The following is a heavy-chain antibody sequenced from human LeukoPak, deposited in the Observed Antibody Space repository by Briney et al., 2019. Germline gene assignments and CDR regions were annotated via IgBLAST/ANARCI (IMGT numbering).Heavy chain of an antibody. V-gene: IGHV3-23*01. CDR3: VRKNSGLQPFDF. CDR1: GFSFRSSP. Sequence: GGSLRLSCAASGFSFRSSPMSWVRQAPGKGLEWVSGTSSSGGDTPYADSVKGRFTISRDNSKDTVYLQMNRLRVEDTAVYYCVRKNSGLQPFDFWGQGTLVTVSS. D-gene: IGHD1-14*01. CDR2: TSSSGGDT. J-gene: IGHJ4*02.